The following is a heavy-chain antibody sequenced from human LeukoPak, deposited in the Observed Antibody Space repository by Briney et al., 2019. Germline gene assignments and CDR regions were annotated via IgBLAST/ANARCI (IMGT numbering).Heavy chain of an antibody. CDR1: GGTFSSYA. CDR3: ARALAEDTAINLDY. V-gene: IGHV1-69*01. CDR2: IIPIFGTA. J-gene: IGHJ4*02. Sequence: ASVKVSCKASGGTFSSYAISWVRQAPGQGLEWLGGIIPIFGTANYAQKFQGRVTITADESTSTAYMELSSLRSEDTAVYSCARALAEDTAINLDYWGQGTLVTVSS. D-gene: IGHD5-18*01.